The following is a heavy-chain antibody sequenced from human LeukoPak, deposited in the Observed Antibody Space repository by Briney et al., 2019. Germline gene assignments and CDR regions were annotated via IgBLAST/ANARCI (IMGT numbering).Heavy chain of an antibody. D-gene: IGHD3-22*01. J-gene: IGHJ6*03. V-gene: IGHV3-7*01. Sequence: PGGSLRLSCAASGFTFSSYWMSWVRQAPGKGLEWVANIKQDGSEKYYVDSVKGRFTISRDNAKNSLYLQMNSLRAEDTAVYYCARDPLDYDSRVAYMDVWGKGTTVTVSS. CDR1: GFTFSSYW. CDR2: IKQDGSEK. CDR3: ARDPLDYDSRVAYMDV.